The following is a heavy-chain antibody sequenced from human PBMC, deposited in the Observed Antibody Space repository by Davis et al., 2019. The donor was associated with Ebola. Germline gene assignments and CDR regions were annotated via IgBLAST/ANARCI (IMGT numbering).Heavy chain of an antibody. V-gene: IGHV4-59*08. J-gene: IGHJ4*02. CDR3: ARLPYGSGSFLDY. Sequence: GSLRLSCTVSGGSISSYYWSWIRQPPGKGLEWIGYIYYSGSTNYNPSLESRLTISVDSSKNQFSLKLTSVTAADTAVYYCARLPYGSGSFLDYWGQGILVTVSS. D-gene: IGHD3-10*01. CDR1: GGSISSYY. CDR2: IYYSGST.